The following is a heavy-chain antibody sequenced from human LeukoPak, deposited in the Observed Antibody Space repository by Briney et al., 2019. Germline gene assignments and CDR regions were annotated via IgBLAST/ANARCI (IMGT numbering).Heavy chain of an antibody. J-gene: IGHJ4*02. CDR3: ATYDSRGYYGY. D-gene: IGHD3-22*01. V-gene: IGHV3-30*03. Sequence: PGGSLRLSCAASGITLSSYGVHWVRQAPGKGLEWVSVISYDGRNKYYADSVKGRFTISRDNSKNTLYLQMNSLRPEDTAVYYCATYDSRGYYGYWGQGTLVTVSS. CDR1: GITLSSYG. CDR2: ISYDGRNK.